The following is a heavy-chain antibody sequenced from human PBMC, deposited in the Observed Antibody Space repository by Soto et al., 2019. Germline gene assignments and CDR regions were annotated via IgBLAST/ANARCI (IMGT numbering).Heavy chain of an antibody. CDR3: AGCIAVAATSVFDY. V-gene: IGHV4-31*03. CDR2: IYYSGST. Sequence: SETLSLTCTVSGGSISSGGYYWSWIRQHPGKGLEWIGYIYYSGSTYYNPSLKSRVTISVDTSKNQFSLKLSSVTAADTAVYYCAGCIAVAATSVFDYWRQGTLVTVSS. J-gene: IGHJ4*02. CDR1: GGSISSGGYY. D-gene: IGHD6-19*01.